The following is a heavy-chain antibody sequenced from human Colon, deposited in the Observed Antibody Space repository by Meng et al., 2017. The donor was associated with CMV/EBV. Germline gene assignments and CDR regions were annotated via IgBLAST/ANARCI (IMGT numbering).Heavy chain of an antibody. D-gene: IGHD6-19*01. V-gene: IGHV1-2*02. J-gene: IGHJ4*02. CDR2: TRSARSAT. CDR1: RYTCREHY. CDR3: VRSSGWSLFDY. Sequence: QVQLWECGAGVKEPGTSAKVSCKPSRYTCREHYMHWGRQATGQGLAWMGWTRSARSATNYAQKFRGRVTMTRDASVSTVYMELSGLTSDDTAVYFCVRSSGWSLFDYWGPGALVTVSS.